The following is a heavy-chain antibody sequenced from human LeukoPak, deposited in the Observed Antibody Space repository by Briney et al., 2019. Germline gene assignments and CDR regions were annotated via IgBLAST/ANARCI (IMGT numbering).Heavy chain of an antibody. CDR3: AKPASSGWYYFDY. D-gene: IGHD6-19*01. J-gene: IGHJ4*02. CDR1: GFTFSSYG. Sequence: GGSLRLSCAASGFTFSSYGMHRVRQAPGKGLEWVAFIRYDGSNKYYADSVKGRFTISRDNSKNTLYLQMNSLRAEDTAVYYCAKPASSGWYYFDYWGQGTLVTVSS. V-gene: IGHV3-30*02. CDR2: IRYDGSNK.